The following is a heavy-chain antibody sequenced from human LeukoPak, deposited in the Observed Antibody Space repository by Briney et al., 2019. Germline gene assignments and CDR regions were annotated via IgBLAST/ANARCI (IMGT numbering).Heavy chain of an antibody. D-gene: IGHD3-10*01. J-gene: IGHJ5*02. V-gene: IGHV1-18*01. CDR2: ISAYNGNT. CDR1: GYSFTSCG. CDR3: ARVAYYGSGSYYNLNWFDP. Sequence: AAVKVSCKASGYSFTSCGISWVRQPPGPGLEWMGWISAYNGNTNSAQKLQGRVTMTTDTSTSTAYMELRSLRSDDTAVYYCARVAYYGSGSYYNLNWFDPWGQGTLVTVSS.